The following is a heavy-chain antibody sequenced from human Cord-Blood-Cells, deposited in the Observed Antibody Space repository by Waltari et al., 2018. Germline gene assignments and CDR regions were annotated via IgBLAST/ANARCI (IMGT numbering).Heavy chain of an antibody. CDR1: AGSFSRYY. Sequence: QVQLQQWGAGRLKPSEPLSLTCAVYAGSFSRYYWRGIPQPPGKGLAWVGEINQSGSTNYNPSLKSRVTISVDTSKNQFSLKLSSVTAADTAVYCCARPHYGDYGWFDPWGQGTLVTVSS. CDR3: ARPHYGDYGWFDP. D-gene: IGHD4-17*01. J-gene: IGHJ5*02. CDR2: INQSGST. V-gene: IGHV4-34*01.